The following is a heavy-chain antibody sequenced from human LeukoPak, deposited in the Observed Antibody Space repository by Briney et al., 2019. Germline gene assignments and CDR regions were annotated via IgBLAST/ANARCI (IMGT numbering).Heavy chain of an antibody. CDR2: ISSSSSYI. Sequence: PGGSLRLSCAASGFTFSSYSMNWVRQAPGKGLEWVSSISSSSSYIYYVDSVKGRFAISRDNAKNSLYLQMNSLRAEDTAVYYCARSGYCNSTSCDGFDIWGQGTMVTVSS. D-gene: IGHD2-2*01. J-gene: IGHJ3*02. V-gene: IGHV3-21*01. CDR3: ARSGYCNSTSCDGFDI. CDR1: GFTFSSYS.